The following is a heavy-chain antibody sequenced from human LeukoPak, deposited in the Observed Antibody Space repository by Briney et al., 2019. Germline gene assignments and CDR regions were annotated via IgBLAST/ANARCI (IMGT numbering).Heavy chain of an antibody. CDR1: GYTLTNLS. V-gene: IGHV1-24*01. Sequence: ASVKVSCKVSGYTLTNLSMHWVRQALGKGLEWMGGFDPEDGETIYAQKFQGRVTMTEDTSTDTAYMELSSLRSEDTAVYYCATSYCSSTSCYMEATFDYWGQGTLVTVSS. J-gene: IGHJ4*02. CDR2: FDPEDGET. CDR3: ATSYCSSTSCYMEATFDY. D-gene: IGHD2-2*01.